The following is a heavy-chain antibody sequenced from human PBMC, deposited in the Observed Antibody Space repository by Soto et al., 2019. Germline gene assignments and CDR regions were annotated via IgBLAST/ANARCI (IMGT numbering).Heavy chain of an antibody. CDR2: ISSSSSYI. J-gene: IGHJ5*02. CDR3: ASKRVVPAAALLT. V-gene: IGHV3-21*01. Sequence: XGSLLLTCAASGFTFSSYRMNWVRQAPGKGLEWVSSISSSSSYIYYADSVKGRFTISRDNAKNSLYLQMNSLRAEDTAVYYCASKRVVPAAALLTWGQGTLVTVSS. CDR1: GFTFSSYR. D-gene: IGHD2-2*01.